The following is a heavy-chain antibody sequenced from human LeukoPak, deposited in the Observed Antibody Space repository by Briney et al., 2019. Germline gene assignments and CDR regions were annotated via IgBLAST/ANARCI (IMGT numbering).Heavy chain of an antibody. J-gene: IGHJ4*02. V-gene: IGHV3-23*01. D-gene: IGHD4-17*01. Sequence: PGGSLRLSCAASGFTFSSYAMTWVRQAPGKGLEWVSSIGSDGKTHYSESVKGRFVISRDNFGGMVFLQLNSLRAEDTAVYYCAKDADDYVSYFDYWGQGTLVTVSS. CDR3: AKDADDYVSYFDY. CDR2: IGSDGKT. CDR1: GFTFSSYA.